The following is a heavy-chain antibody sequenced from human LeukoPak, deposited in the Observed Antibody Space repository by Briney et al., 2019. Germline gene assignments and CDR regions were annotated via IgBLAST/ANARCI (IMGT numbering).Heavy chain of an antibody. V-gene: IGHV1-18*01. J-gene: IGHJ4*02. CDR1: GYTFTSYG. D-gene: IGHD6-19*01. CDR2: ISAYNGNT. CDR3: ARVKGSGCDY. Sequence: ASVKVSCKASGYTFTSYGISWVRQAPGQGLEWMGWISAYNGNTNYAQKFQGRVTMTRDTSISTAYMELSRLRSDDTAVYYCARVKGSGCDYWGQGTLVTVSS.